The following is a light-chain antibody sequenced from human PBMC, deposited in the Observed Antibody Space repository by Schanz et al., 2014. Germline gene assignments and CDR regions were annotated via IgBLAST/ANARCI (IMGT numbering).Light chain of an antibody. CDR3: QQYGSSPCT. J-gene: IGKJ2*02. V-gene: IGKV3-20*01. Sequence: EIVMTQSPGTLSVSPGERATLSCRASQTVSSSLAWYQQKPGQATRLLIYGASIRATGIPARFSGSGSGTDFTLTISSLEPEDFAVYYCQQYGSSPCTFGQGTKLEIK. CDR1: QTVSSS. CDR2: GAS.